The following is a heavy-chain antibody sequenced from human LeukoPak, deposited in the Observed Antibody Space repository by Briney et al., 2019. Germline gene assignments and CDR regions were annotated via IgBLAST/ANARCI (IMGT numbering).Heavy chain of an antibody. V-gene: IGHV3-33*01. CDR1: GFTFSSYG. CDR3: ARDEGSDYYGSLSDY. J-gene: IGHJ4*02. Sequence: GRSLRFSCAASGFTFSSYGMHWVRQAPGKGLEWVAVIWYDGSNKYYADSVEGRFTISRDNSKNTLYLQMNSLRAEDTAVYYCARDEGSDYYGSLSDYWGQGTLVTVSS. CDR2: IWYDGSNK. D-gene: IGHD3-10*01.